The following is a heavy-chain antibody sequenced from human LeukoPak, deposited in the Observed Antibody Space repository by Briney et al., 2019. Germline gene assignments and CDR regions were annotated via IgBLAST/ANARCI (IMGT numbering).Heavy chain of an antibody. CDR3: ARGWSDGIAVAGQFDY. D-gene: IGHD6-19*01. V-gene: IGHV1-69*05. J-gene: IGHJ4*02. CDR2: IIPIFGTA. Sequence: SVKVSCKASGGTFSSYAISWVRQAPGQGLEWMGGIIPIFGTANYAQKFQGRVTITTDESTSTAYMELSSLRSGDTAVYYCARGWSDGIAVAGQFDYWGQGTLVTVSS. CDR1: GGTFSSYA.